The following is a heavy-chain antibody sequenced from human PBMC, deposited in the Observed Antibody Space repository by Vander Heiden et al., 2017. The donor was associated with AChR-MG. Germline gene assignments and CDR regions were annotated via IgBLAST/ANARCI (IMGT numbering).Heavy chain of an antibody. CDR3: ARLGDGDPILGDYYGMDV. D-gene: IGHD4-17*01. V-gene: IGHV4-59*01. CDR2: IYYSGST. J-gene: IGHJ6*02. Sequence: ESGPGLVQPSETLSLTCTVSGGSISSYYWSWIRQPPGKGLEWIGYIYYSGSTNYNPSLKSRVTISVDTSKNQFSLKLSSVTAADTAVYYCARLGDGDPILGDYYGMDVWGQGTTVTVSS. CDR1: GGSISSYY.